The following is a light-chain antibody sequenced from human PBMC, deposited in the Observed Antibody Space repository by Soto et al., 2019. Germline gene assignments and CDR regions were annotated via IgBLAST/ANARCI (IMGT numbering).Light chain of an antibody. J-gene: IGLJ2*01. CDR2: DNN. CDR1: SSNIGNNY. Sequence: QSVLTQPPSVSAAPGQTVTIFCSGSSSNIGNNYVSWYQQLPGTAPKLLIYDNNKRPSGIPDRFSGSKSGTSATLGITGLQTGDEADYYCGTWDSSLSAVVFGEGTKLTVL. V-gene: IGLV1-51*01. CDR3: GTWDSSLSAVV.